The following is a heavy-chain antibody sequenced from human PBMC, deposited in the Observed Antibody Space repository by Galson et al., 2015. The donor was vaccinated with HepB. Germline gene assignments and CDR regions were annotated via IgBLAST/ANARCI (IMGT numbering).Heavy chain of an antibody. Sequence: QSGAEVKKPGESLKISCKGSGYSFTSYWIGWVRQMPGKGLEWMGIIYPGDSDTRYSPSFQGQVTISADKSISTAYLQWSSLKASDTAMYYCARSGYCTNNAQCNWFDPWGQGTLVTVSS. V-gene: IGHV5-51*01. J-gene: IGHJ5*02. CDR2: IYPGDSDT. D-gene: IGHD2-8*01. CDR1: GYSFTSYW. CDR3: ARSGYCTNNAQCNWFDP.